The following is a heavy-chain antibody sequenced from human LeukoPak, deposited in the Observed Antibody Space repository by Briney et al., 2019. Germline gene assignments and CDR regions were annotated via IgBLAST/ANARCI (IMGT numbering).Heavy chain of an antibody. D-gene: IGHD3-22*01. CDR2: ISAYNGNT. CDR3: ARGVLNWGYYDSSGYTGDNWFDP. J-gene: IGHJ5*02. Sequence: ASVKVSCKASGYTFTSYGISWGRQAPGQGLEWMGWISAYNGNTNYAQKLQGRVTMTTDTSTSTAYMELRSLRSDDTAVYYCARGVLNWGYYDSSGYTGDNWFDPWGQGTLVTVSS. V-gene: IGHV1-18*01. CDR1: GYTFTSYG.